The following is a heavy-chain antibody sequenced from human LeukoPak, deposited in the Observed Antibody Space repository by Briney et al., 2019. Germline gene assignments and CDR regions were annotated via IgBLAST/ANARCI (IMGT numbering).Heavy chain of an antibody. CDR1: GFTFSSYA. CDR2: ISGSGGST. Sequence: GGSLRLSCAASGFTFSSYAMSWVRQAPGKGLEWVSAISGSGGSTYYADSVKGRSAISRDNSKNTLYLQMNSLRAEDTAVYYCAKDPRNSSCHTWGQGTLVTVSS. CDR3: AKDPRNSSCHT. V-gene: IGHV3-23*01. D-gene: IGHD6-13*01. J-gene: IGHJ4*02.